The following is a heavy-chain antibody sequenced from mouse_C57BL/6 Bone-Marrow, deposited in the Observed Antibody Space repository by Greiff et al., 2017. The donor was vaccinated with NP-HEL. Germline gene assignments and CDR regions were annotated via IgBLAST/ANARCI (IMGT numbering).Heavy chain of an antibody. CDR3: PYYGSSRGYFDY. CDR1: GYTFTDYE. V-gene: IGHV1-15*01. J-gene: IGHJ2*01. CDR2: IDPETGGT. D-gene: IGHD1-1*01. Sequence: QVQLQQSGAELVRPGASVTLSCKASGYTFTDYEMHWVKQTPVHGLEWIGAIDPETGGTAYNQKFKGKAILTADKSSSTAYMELRSLTSEDSAVYYCPYYGSSRGYFDYWGQGTTLTVSS.